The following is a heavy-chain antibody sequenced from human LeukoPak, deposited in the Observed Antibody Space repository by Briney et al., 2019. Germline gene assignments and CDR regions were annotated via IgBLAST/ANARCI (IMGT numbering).Heavy chain of an antibody. V-gene: IGHV1-2*02. CDR3: ARGPAPTSNHPFDY. J-gene: IGHJ4*02. CDR1: GYTFTGHY. CDR2: INPNSGGT. D-gene: IGHD4-11*01. Sequence: GASVKVSCKASGYTFTGHYMHWVRQAPGQGLEWMGWINPNSGGTNYAQKFQGRVTMTRDTSISTAYMELGRLRSDDTAVYYCARGPAPTSNHPFDYWGQGTLVTVSS.